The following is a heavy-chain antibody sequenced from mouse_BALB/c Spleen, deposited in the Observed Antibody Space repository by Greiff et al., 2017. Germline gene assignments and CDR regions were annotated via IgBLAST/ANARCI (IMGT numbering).Heavy chain of an antibody. CDR3: AREYGNYGYAMDY. CDR2: IYPGDGDT. V-gene: IGHV1-80*01. D-gene: IGHD2-10*02. J-gene: IGHJ4*01. CDR1: GYAFSSYW. Sequence: VQLQESGAELVRPGSSVKISCKASGYAFSSYWMNWVKQRPGQGLEWIGQIYPGDGDTNYNGKFKGKATLTADKSSSTAYMQLSSLTSEDSAVYFCAREYGNYGYAMDYWGQGTSVTVSS.